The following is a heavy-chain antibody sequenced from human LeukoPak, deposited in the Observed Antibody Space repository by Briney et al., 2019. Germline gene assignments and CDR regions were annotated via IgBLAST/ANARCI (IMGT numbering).Heavy chain of an antibody. J-gene: IGHJ4*02. Sequence: SETHRLTCTVSGGSVSSGSYYWSWIRQPPGKGLEGVGYIYYSGSTNYNPSLKSRVPISVDTSKNEFSLKLSSVTAADTAVYYCAREDIVVVPAAMSYWGQGTLFT. CDR1: GGSVSSGSYY. D-gene: IGHD2-2*01. V-gene: IGHV4-61*01. CDR2: IYYSGST. CDR3: AREDIVVVPAAMSY.